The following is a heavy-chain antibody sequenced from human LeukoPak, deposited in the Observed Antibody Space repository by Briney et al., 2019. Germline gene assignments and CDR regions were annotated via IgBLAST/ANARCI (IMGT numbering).Heavy chain of an antibody. V-gene: IGHV3-66*01. Sequence: PGGSLRLSCAASGFTVSSNYMSWVRQAPGKGLGWVSVIYSGGSTYYADSVKGRFTISRDNSKNTLYLQMNSLRAEDTAVYYCARDIAAAGFWFDPWGQGTLVTVSS. CDR3: ARDIAAAGFWFDP. D-gene: IGHD6-13*01. CDR2: IYSGGST. CDR1: GFTVSSNY. J-gene: IGHJ5*02.